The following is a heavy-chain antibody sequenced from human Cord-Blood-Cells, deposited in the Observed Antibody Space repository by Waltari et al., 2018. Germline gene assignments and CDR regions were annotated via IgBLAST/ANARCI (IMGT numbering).Heavy chain of an antibody. J-gene: IGHJ4*02. V-gene: IGHV1-46*01. Sequence: QVQLVQSGAEVKKPGASVKVSCKASGYTFPSYYMHWVRQAPGQGLEWMGIINPSGGSTSYAQKFQGRVTMTRDTSTSTVYMELSSLRSEDTAVYYCARDAPREYYFDYWGQGTLVTVSS. CDR2: INPSGGST. CDR3: ARDAPREYYFDY. CDR1: GYTFPSYY.